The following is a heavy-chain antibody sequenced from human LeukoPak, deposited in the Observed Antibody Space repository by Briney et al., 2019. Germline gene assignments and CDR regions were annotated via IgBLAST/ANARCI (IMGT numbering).Heavy chain of an antibody. J-gene: IGHJ3*02. D-gene: IGHD6-13*01. CDR1: GDSVSTYY. CDR3: ARVRPSWYSSPGGFDI. Sequence: SETLSLTCIVSGDSVSTYYWSWLRQPAGKGLEWIGRIYTSGTTNYSPSLKSRVTSSVDTSKNQFSLNLTSVTAADTAVYYCARVRPSWYSSPGGFDIWGQGTMVTVSS. V-gene: IGHV4-4*07. CDR2: IYTSGTT.